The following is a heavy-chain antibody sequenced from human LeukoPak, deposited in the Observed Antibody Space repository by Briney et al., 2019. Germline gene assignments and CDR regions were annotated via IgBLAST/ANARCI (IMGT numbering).Heavy chain of an antibody. CDR2: IYYSGSS. V-gene: IGHV4-59*08. D-gene: IGHD6-19*01. CDR3: ARPSDSGWFTFDY. J-gene: IGHJ4*02. Sequence: NPSETLSLTCTVSGGSISGYSWTWIRQSPGKGLEWIGYIYYSGSSNYNPSLKGRVTISLDTSKNQFSLKLSFVTAADTAVYYCARPSDSGWFTFDYWGQGTLVIVSS. CDR1: GGSISGYS.